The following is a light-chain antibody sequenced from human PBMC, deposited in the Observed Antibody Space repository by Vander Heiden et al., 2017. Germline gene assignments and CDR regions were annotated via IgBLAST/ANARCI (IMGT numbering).Light chain of an antibody. Sequence: DLQMTQSPSFVSASVGDRVTITCRASQLISSWLAWYQQKPGKAPKLLIYAASTLQNGVPLRFSGSESGTDFTLTISSLQPEDSATYYCQQADSLPPTFGQGTKLEVK. J-gene: IGKJ2*01. CDR2: AAS. V-gene: IGKV1-12*01. CDR3: QQADSLPPT. CDR1: QLISSW.